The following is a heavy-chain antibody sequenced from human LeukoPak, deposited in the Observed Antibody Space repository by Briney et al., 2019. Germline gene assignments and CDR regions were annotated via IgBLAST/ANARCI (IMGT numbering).Heavy chain of an antibody. Sequence: ASVKVSCKASGGTFSSYAISWVRQAPGQGLEWMGRIIPILGIANYAQKFQGRVTITADKSTSTAYMELSSLRSEDTAVYYCARGDGYNRPPFLVDIWGQGTMVTVSS. CDR2: IIPILGIA. J-gene: IGHJ3*02. CDR3: ARGDGYNRPPFLVDI. D-gene: IGHD5-24*01. CDR1: GGTFSSYA. V-gene: IGHV1-69*04.